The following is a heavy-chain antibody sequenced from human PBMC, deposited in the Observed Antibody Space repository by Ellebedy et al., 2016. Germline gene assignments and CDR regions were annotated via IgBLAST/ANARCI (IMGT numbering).Heavy chain of an antibody. J-gene: IGHJ3*01. D-gene: IGHD3-16*01. Sequence: GGSLRLSXAASGFTFNIAGMTWVRQAPGKGLEWVATIVFSGTATYYSDSVKGRFIISRDNAKNSVYLQMNSLRDEDTAVYYCTRGGLDNSFDVWGQGTMVTVSS. CDR1: GFTFNIAG. CDR2: IVFSGTAT. CDR3: TRGGLDNSFDV. V-gene: IGHV3-21*01.